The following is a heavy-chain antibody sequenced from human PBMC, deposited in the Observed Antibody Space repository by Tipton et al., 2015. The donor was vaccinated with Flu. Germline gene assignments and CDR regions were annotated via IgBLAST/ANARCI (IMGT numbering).Heavy chain of an antibody. J-gene: IGHJ4*02. CDR3: GRGYKALAL. V-gene: IGHV1-8*01. CDR2: MDPNNGNI. Sequence: QLVQSGAEVKNPGASVKVSCKASGYTFTTDAINWVRQAAGQGLEWMGWMDPNNGNIGYAQSFQGRVTFTRDTSKSTAYMELTGLKSEDTAVYYCGRGYKALALWGQGTLVTVSS. D-gene: IGHD5-24*01. CDR1: GYTFTTDA.